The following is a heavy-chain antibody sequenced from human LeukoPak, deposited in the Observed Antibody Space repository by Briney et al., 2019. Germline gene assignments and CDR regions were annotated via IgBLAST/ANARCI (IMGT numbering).Heavy chain of an antibody. CDR1: GFTFSSYA. CDR2: ISYDGSNK. Sequence: PGGSLRLSCAASGFTFSSYAMHWVRQAPGKGLEWVAVISYDGSNKYYADSVKGRFTISRDNSKNTLYLQMNSPRAEDTAVYYCARDPGDYGGRYYYYGMDVWGQGTTVTVSS. J-gene: IGHJ6*02. V-gene: IGHV3-30*04. D-gene: IGHD4-23*01. CDR3: ARDPGDYGGRYYYYGMDV.